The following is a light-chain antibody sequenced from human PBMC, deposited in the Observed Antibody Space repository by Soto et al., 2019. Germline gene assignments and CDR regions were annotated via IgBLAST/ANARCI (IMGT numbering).Light chain of an antibody. Sequence: QSVLTHPASVSGSPGQSITSSCTGASSDVGAYNYVSWYQQHPGKAPKFMIYDVSNRPSGVSNRFSGSKSGNTASLTISGLQAEDEADYYCSSYTSSSTLYVFGTGTKVNVL. J-gene: IGLJ1*01. CDR2: DVS. CDR1: SSDVGAYNY. V-gene: IGLV2-14*03. CDR3: SSYTSSSTLYV.